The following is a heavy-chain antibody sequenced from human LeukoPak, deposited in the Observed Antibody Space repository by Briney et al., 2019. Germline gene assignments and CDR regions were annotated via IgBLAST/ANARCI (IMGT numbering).Heavy chain of an antibody. CDR3: ARDSGIAVAALSHFDY. J-gene: IGHJ4*02. CDR2: IKQDGSEK. Sequence: GGSLRLSCAASGFTFSSYTITWVRQAPGKGLEWVANIKQDGSEKYYVDSVKGRLTISRDNAKNSLYLQMNSLRAEDTAVYYCARDSGIAVAALSHFDYWGQGTLVTVSS. CDR1: GFTFSSYT. D-gene: IGHD6-19*01. V-gene: IGHV3-7*01.